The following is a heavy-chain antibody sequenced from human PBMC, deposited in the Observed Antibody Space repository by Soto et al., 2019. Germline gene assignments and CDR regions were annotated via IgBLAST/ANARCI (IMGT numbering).Heavy chain of an antibody. CDR1: GGSISSYSYY. CDR3: ARHRADGDYARIYFDY. V-gene: IGHV4-39*01. Sequence: QLQLQESGPGLVKPSETLSLTCTVSGGSISSYSYYWGWIRQPPGKGLEWIGSIYYSGSAYYNPSLKSRVSISVDTSKNQFSLKLSSVTAADTAVYYCARHRADGDYARIYFDYWGQGTLGTVSS. D-gene: IGHD4-17*01. CDR2: IYYSGSA. J-gene: IGHJ4*02.